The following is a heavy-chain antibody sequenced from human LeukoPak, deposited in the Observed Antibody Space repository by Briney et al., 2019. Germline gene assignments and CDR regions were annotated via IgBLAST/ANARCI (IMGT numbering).Heavy chain of an antibody. D-gene: IGHD3-22*01. CDR2: INSIGVDT. CDR3: ARSGYYDRTGYLDY. Sequence: GGSLRLSCAASGFTFSNYAMHWVRQAPGKGLEYVSAINSIGVDTYYANSVKGRFTISRDNSKNTLYLQMGSLRAEDMAVYYCARSGYYDRTGYLDYWGQGTLVTVSS. V-gene: IGHV3-64*01. CDR1: GFTFSNYA. J-gene: IGHJ4*02.